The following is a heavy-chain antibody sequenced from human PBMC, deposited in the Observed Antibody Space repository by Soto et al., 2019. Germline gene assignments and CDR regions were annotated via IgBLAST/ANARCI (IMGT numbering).Heavy chain of an antibody. J-gene: IGHJ4*02. CDR1: GFTFSSYA. V-gene: IGHV3-30-3*01. CDR2: ISYDGSNK. D-gene: IGHD7-27*01. Sequence: QVQLVESGGGVVQPGRSLRLSCAASGFTFSSYAMHWVRQAPGKGLEWVAVISYDGSNKYYADSVKGRFTISRDNSKNTLYLQMNSLRAEDTAVYYCASWGSINLVFDYWGQGTLVTVSS. CDR3: ASWGSINLVFDY.